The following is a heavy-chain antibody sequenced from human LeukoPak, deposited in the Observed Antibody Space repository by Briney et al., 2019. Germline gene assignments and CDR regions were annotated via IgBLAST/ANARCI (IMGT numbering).Heavy chain of an antibody. Sequence: ASVKVSCKVSGYTLTELSMHWVRQAPGKGLEWMGGFDPEDGETIYAQKFQGRVTMTEDTSTDTAYMELSSLRAEDTALYYCAKDRTSSWSSLDYWAQGTLVTVSS. V-gene: IGHV1-24*01. CDR3: AKDRTSSWSSLDY. CDR1: GYTLTELS. D-gene: IGHD6-13*01. CDR2: FDPEDGET. J-gene: IGHJ4*02.